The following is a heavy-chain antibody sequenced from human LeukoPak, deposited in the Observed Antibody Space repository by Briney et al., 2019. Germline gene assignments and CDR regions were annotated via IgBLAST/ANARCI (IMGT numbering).Heavy chain of an antibody. CDR3: AKGQDMSWGKYFDY. Sequence: GGSLRLSCAASGFTFSSYAMTWVRQAPGKGLEWVSTIRGSGDNTYYADSVKGRFAISRDNSKNMLYLQMNSLRAEDTAIYYCAKGQDMSWGKYFDYWGQGTLVAVTS. V-gene: IGHV3-23*01. D-gene: IGHD3-16*01. CDR1: GFTFSSYA. CDR2: IRGSGDNT. J-gene: IGHJ4*02.